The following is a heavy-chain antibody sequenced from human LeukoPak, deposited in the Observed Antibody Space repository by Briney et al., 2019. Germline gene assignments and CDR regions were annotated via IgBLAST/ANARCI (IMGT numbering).Heavy chain of an antibody. V-gene: IGHV3-9*01. J-gene: IGHJ4*02. Sequence: GGSLRLSCAASGFTFDDYAMHWVRQAPGKGLEWVSGISWDSRSIGYADSVKGRFTISRDNAKNSLYLQMNSLRAEDTAVYYCAKGARRDGYNYGDYWGQGTLVTASS. CDR3: AKGARRDGYNYGDY. D-gene: IGHD5-24*01. CDR2: ISWDSRSI. CDR1: GFTFDDYA.